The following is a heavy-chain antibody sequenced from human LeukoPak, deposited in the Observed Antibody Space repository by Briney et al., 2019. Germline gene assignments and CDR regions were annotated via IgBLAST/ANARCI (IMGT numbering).Heavy chain of an antibody. CDR2: IYTSGST. V-gene: IGHV4-4*07. CDR3: AREIIAAAGKLYYYYGMDV. Sequence: PSETLSLTCTVSGGSISSYHWSWIRQPAGKGLEWIGRIYTSGSTNYNPSLKSRVTMSVDTSKNQFSLKLSSVTAADTAVYYCAREIIAAAGKLYYYYGMDVWGQGTTVTVSS. D-gene: IGHD6-13*01. CDR1: GGSISSYH. J-gene: IGHJ6*02.